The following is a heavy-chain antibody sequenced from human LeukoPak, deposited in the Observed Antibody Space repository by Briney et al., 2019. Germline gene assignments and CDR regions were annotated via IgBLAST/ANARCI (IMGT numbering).Heavy chain of an antibody. Sequence: GGSLRLSCAASGFTFSSYSMNWVRQAPGKGLEWVSYIGSSGSTVYYADSVKGRFTISRDNAKNSLYMQMESLRDEDTAIYYCARDTLEYSNSPDALDIWGQETMVTVSS. CDR1: GFTFSSYS. CDR3: ARDTLEYSNSPDALDI. D-gene: IGHD4-23*01. V-gene: IGHV3-48*02. J-gene: IGHJ3*02. CDR2: IGSSGSTV.